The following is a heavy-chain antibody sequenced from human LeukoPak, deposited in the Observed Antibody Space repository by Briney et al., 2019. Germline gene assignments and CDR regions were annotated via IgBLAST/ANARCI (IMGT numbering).Heavy chain of an antibody. V-gene: IGHV4-4*07. CDR2: IYTSGST. CDR3: ARGPNRITMMIGDAFYI. CDR1: GGSISSYY. Sequence: KPSETLSLTCTVSGGSISSYYWSWIRQPAGKGLEWIGRIYTSGSTSYNPSLKSRVTMSVDTSKNQFSLKLSSVTAADTAVYYCARGPNRITMMIGDAFYIWGQGTMVTISS. D-gene: IGHD3-22*01. J-gene: IGHJ3*02.